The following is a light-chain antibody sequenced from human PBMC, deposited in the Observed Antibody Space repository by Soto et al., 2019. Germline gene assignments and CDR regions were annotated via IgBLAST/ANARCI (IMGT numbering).Light chain of an antibody. CDR3: QQYNP. V-gene: IGKV1-5*03. Sequence: DIDMAQSPSIPSASVLDIVTITCRASQSISSWLAWYQQKPGKAPKLLIYKASSLESGVPSRFSGSGSATDFTLPNSNLQPDDFATYYCQQYNPFGQGTKVDIK. CDR1: QSISSW. CDR2: KAS. J-gene: IGKJ1*01.